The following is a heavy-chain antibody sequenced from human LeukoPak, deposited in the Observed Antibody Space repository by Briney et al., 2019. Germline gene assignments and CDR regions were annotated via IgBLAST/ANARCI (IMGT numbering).Heavy chain of an antibody. Sequence: SVKVSCKASGGTFSIYAISWVRQAPGQGLEWMGGIIPIFGTANYAQKFQGRVTITADESTSTAYMELSSLRSEDTAVYYCARGHDSSGYYGYFDYWGQGTLVTVSS. CDR3: ARGHDSSGYYGYFDY. CDR2: IIPIFGTA. D-gene: IGHD3-22*01. J-gene: IGHJ4*02. CDR1: GGTFSIYA. V-gene: IGHV1-69*13.